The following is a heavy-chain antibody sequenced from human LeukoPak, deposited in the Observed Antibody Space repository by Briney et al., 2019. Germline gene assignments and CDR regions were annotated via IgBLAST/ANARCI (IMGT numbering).Heavy chain of an antibody. D-gene: IGHD5-18*01. CDR2: IYSGGST. CDR1: GFTVSSNY. CDR3: ASRYSYGYPLDY. V-gene: IGHV3-66*02. Sequence: PAGSLRLSCAASGFTVSSNYMSWVRLAPGKGLEWISVIYSGGSTYYADSVKGRFTISRDNSKNTLYLQMNSLRAEDTAVYYCASRYSYGYPLDYWGQGTPVTVSS. J-gene: IGHJ4*02.